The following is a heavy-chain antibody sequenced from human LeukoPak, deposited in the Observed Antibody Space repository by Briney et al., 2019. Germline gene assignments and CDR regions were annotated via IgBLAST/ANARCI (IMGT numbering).Heavy chain of an antibody. D-gene: IGHD3-22*01. V-gene: IGHV1-18*01. CDR2: ISAYNGNT. CDR3: ARDPPGRNYYDSSVDFDY. Sequence: ASVKVSCKASGYTFTSYGISWVRQAPGQGLEWMGWISAYNGNTNYAQKLQGRVTMTTDTSTSTAYMELRSLRSDDTAVYYCARDPPGRNYYDSSVDFDYWGQGTLVTVSS. CDR1: GYTFTSYG. J-gene: IGHJ4*02.